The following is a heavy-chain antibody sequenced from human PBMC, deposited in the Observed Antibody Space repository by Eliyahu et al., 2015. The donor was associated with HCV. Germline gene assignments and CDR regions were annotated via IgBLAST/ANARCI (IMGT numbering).Heavy chain of an antibody. J-gene: IGHJ4*01. CDR2: IWYDGSQT. CDR1: GFNXSLYG. Sequence: VQLLESGGGVVRPGGXLRXXXAXSGFNXSLYGLHWVRQAPGKGLDWVSIIWYDGSQTFYTDSVKGRFTISRDNSRDTLYLQMKSLRPEDSAVYYCATEAPGGGMDTWGRGTLVIVSS. D-gene: IGHD3-16*01. V-gene: IGHV3-33*01. CDR3: ATEAPGGGMDT.